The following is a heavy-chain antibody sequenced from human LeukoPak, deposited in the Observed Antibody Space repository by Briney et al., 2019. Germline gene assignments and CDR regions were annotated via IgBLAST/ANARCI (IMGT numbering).Heavy chain of an antibody. V-gene: IGHV1-2*02. CDR2: INPNSGGT. CDR1: GYTFTGYY. CDR3: ARLRGYDSSGFDP. D-gene: IGHD3-22*01. Sequence: GASVKVSCKASGYTFTGYYMHWVRQAPGQGLEWMGWINPNSGGTNYAQKFQGRVTMTRDTSISTAYMELSRLRSDDTAVYHCARLRGYDSSGFDPWGQGTLVTVSS. J-gene: IGHJ5*02.